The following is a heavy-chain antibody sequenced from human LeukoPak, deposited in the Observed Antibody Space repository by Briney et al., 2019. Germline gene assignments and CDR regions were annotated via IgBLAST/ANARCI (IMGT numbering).Heavy chain of an antibody. J-gene: IGHJ6*02. Sequence: PGGSLRLSCAASGFTFSSYSMNWVRQAPGKGLEWVSYISSSSSTIYYADSVRGRFTISRDNAKNSLYLQMNSLRAEDTAVYYCARNYDSSGYYEDYYYYGMDVWGQGTTVTVSS. V-gene: IGHV3-48*04. CDR1: GFTFSSYS. CDR3: ARNYDSSGYYEDYYYYGMDV. CDR2: ISSSSSTI. D-gene: IGHD3-22*01.